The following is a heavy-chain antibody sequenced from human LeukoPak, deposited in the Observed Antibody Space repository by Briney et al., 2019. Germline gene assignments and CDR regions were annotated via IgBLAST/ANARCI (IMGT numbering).Heavy chain of an antibody. V-gene: IGHV3-30*02. CDR1: GFTFSSYG. J-gene: IGHJ4*02. CDR3: GRDLSGSPDY. D-gene: IGHD1-26*01. Sequence: GGSLRLSCAASGFTFSSYGMHWVRQAPGKGLEWVAFIRYDGSNKYYADSVKGRFTISRDNSKNTLYLQMNSLRAEDTAVYYCGRDLSGSPDYWGQGTLVTVSS. CDR2: IRYDGSNK.